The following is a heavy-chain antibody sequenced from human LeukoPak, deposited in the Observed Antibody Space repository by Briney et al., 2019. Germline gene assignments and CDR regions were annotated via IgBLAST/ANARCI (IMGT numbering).Heavy chain of an antibody. Sequence: GGSLRLSCAASGFTFSSYGMHWVRQAPGKGLEWVAFIRYDGSNKYYADSVKGRFTISRDNSKNTLYLQMNSLRAEDTAVYYCAKDYRGEAARREGQLFDYWGQGTLVTVSS. CDR3: AKDYRGEAARREGQLFDY. V-gene: IGHV3-30*02. CDR1: GFTFSSYG. CDR2: IRYDGSNK. D-gene: IGHD6-6*01. J-gene: IGHJ4*02.